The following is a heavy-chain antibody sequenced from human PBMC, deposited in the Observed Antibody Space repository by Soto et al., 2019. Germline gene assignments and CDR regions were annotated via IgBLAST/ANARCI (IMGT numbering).Heavy chain of an antibody. D-gene: IGHD3-10*01. CDR3: AGDHGSMVRGVTPYGMDV. CDR1: GFTFSSYS. J-gene: IGHJ6*02. V-gene: IGHV3-48*02. Sequence: EVQLVESGGGLVQPGGSLRLSCAASGFTFSSYSMNWVRQAPGKGLEWVSYISSSSSTIYYADSVKGRFTISRDNAKNSLYLQMNSLRDEDTAVYYCAGDHGSMVRGVTPYGMDVWGQGTTVTVSS. CDR2: ISSSSSTI.